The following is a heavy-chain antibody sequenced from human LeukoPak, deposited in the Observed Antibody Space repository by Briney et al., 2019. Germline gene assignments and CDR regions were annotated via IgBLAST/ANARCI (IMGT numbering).Heavy chain of an antibody. CDR2: IYSGGNT. D-gene: IGHD6-13*01. CDR1: GFTVSSNY. J-gene: IGHJ1*01. Sequence: HPGGSLRLSCAASGFTVSSNYMSWVRQAPGKGLEWVSVIYSGGNTYYADSVKGRFTISRDNSKNTVYLQMNSLRAEDTAVYYCAQDVGIAVAGTDYFQHWGQGTLVTVSS. CDR3: AQDVGIAVAGTDYFQH. V-gene: IGHV3-53*01.